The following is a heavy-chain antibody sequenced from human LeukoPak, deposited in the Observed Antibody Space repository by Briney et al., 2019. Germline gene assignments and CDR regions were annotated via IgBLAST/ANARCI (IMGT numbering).Heavy chain of an antibody. CDR1: GFTFSSYA. V-gene: IGHV3-23*01. Sequence: PGGSLRLSCAASGFTFSSYAVSWVRQAPGKGLEWVSAISGSGGSTYYADSVKGRFTISRDNSKNTLYLQMNSLRAEDTAVYYCAIYGDYVGYFQHWGQGTLVTVSS. CDR2: ISGSGGST. CDR3: AIYGDYVGYFQH. J-gene: IGHJ1*01. D-gene: IGHD4-17*01.